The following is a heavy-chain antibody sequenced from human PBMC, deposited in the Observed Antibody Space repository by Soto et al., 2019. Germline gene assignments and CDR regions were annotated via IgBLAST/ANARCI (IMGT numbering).Heavy chain of an antibody. Sequence: PAGSLSLSCAGSGFTFSDCYMIWFSQAPGKGLEWVSYISSSGTGIYYGDSVKGRFTISRDNAKNSLYLQMNSLRAEDTAVYYCARAYSDAFDIWGQGTMVTVSS. D-gene: IGHD2-15*01. CDR1: GFTFSDCY. CDR3: ARAYSDAFDI. V-gene: IGHV3-11*01. CDR2: ISSSGTGI. J-gene: IGHJ3*02.